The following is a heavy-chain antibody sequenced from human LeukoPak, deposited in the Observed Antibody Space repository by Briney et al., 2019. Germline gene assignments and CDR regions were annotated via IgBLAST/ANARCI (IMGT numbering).Heavy chain of an antibody. J-gene: IGHJ4*02. CDR3: ARQFSGWYGFDY. D-gene: IGHD6-19*01. V-gene: IGHV4-59*08. CDR1: GGSISSYY. Sequence: SETLSLTCTVSGGSISSYYWSWIRQPPGKGLGWIGYIYYSGSTNYNPSLKSRVTISVDTSKNQFSLKLSSVTAADTAVYYCARQFSGWYGFDYWGQGTLVTVSS. CDR2: IYYSGST.